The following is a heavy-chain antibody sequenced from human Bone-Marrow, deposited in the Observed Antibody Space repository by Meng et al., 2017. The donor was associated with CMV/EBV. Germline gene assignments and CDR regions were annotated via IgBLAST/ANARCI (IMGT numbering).Heavy chain of an antibody. V-gene: IGHV3-23*01. CDR3: AKVSDPYYYDFWSGFYYYYGMDV. J-gene: IGHJ6*02. CDR2: ISGSGGST. D-gene: IGHD3-3*01. Sequence: GGSLRLSCAASGFTFSSYAMSWVRQAPGKRLEWVSAISGSGGSTYYADSVKGRFTISRDNSKNTLYRQMNSLRAEDTAVYYCAKVSDPYYYDFWSGFYYYYGMDVWGQGTTVTVSS. CDR1: GFTFSSYA.